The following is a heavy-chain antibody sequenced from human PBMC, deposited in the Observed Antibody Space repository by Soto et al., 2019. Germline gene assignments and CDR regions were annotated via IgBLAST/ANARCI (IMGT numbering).Heavy chain of an antibody. J-gene: IGHJ4*02. CDR2: IDLRGNT. D-gene: IGHD3-9*01. V-gene: IGHV4-39*01. CDR1: GDSINSDKYY. CDR3: AGLEGLATASCFLDS. Sequence: QLQLQESGPGLVKPSETLSLTCSVSGDSINSDKYYWSWIRQPPGKGLEWIGSIDLRGNTYYNPSLQPYVTITLDKRKSQFAMKLNSVTAADSAAEFCAGLEGLATASCFLDSWGQGALVTVSS.